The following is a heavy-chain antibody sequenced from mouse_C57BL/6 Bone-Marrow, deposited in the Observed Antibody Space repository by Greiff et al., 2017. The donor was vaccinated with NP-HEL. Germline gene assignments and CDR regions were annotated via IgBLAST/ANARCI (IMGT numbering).Heavy chain of an antibody. V-gene: IGHV1-81*01. CDR2: IYPRSGNT. CDR1: GYTFTSYG. J-gene: IGHJ3*01. Sequence: QVQLKESGAELARPGASVKLSCKASGYTFTSYGISWVKQRTGQGLEWIGEIYPRSGNTYYNEKFKGKATLTADKSSSTAYMELRSLTSEDSAVDCCARSTYYGNYGAYWGQGTLVTVSA. D-gene: IGHD2-10*01. CDR3: ARSTYYGNYGAY.